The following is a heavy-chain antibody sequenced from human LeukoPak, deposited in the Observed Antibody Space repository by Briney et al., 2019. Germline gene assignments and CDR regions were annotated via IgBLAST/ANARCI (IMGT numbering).Heavy chain of an antibody. J-gene: IGHJ4*02. D-gene: IGHD4-17*01. CDR1: GYSFTSYW. Sequence: GESLQISCKGSGYSFTSYWIGWVRQMPGKGLEWMGIIYPGDSDTRYSPSFQGQVTISADKSISTAYLQWSSLKASDTAMYYCARQIDGMTTVTTDFDYWGQGTLVTVSS. V-gene: IGHV5-51*01. CDR2: IYPGDSDT. CDR3: ARQIDGMTTVTTDFDY.